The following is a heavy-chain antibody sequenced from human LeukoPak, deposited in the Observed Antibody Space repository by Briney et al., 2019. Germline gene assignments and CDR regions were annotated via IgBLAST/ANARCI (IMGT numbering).Heavy chain of an antibody. CDR3: ARAGLGDSGGLIGFDY. Sequence: PSETLSLTCTVSGGSISSYYWSWIRQPPGKGLEWIGYIYYSGSTNYNPSLKSRVTISVDTSKNQFSLKLSSVTAADTAVYYCARAGLGDSGGLIGFDYWGQGTLVTVSS. D-gene: IGHD3-22*01. V-gene: IGHV4-59*01. CDR2: IYYSGST. CDR1: GGSISSYY. J-gene: IGHJ4*02.